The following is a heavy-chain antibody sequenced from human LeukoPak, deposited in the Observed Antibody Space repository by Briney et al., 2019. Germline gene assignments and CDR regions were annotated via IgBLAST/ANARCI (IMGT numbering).Heavy chain of an antibody. Sequence: SETLSLTCTVSGGSISSYYWSWIRQPPGKGLEWIGYIYYSGSTNYNPSLKSRVTISVDTSKNQFSLKLSSVTAADTAVYYCARAHYDILTGYFDYWGQGTLVTVSS. V-gene: IGHV4-59*01. J-gene: IGHJ4*02. CDR1: GGSISSYY. D-gene: IGHD3-9*01. CDR3: ARAHYDILTGYFDY. CDR2: IYYSGST.